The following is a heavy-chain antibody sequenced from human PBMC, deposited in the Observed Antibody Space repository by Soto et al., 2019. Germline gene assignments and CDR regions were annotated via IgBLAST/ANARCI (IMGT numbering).Heavy chain of an antibody. CDR1: GLTFRTYG. J-gene: IGHJ4*02. CDR2: ISNEGSDE. V-gene: IGHV3-30*18. Sequence: QVQLVESGGGVVQPGRSLRLSCEVSGLTFRTYGMHWVRQAPGKGLEWVAIISNEGSDEKYADSVKGRFTISRDNSKNTLYLQMNSLRVEDTAVYYCAKGCGSGGSCYIIDCWGQGTLVTVSS. D-gene: IGHD2-15*01. CDR3: AKGCGSGGSCYIIDC.